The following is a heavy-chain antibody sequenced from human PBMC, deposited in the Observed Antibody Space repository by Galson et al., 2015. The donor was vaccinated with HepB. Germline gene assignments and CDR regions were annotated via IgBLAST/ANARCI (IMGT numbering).Heavy chain of an antibody. CDR3: ARGKGDGYNNNWFDP. Sequence: SLRLSCAASGFTFSDYYMSWIRQAPGKGLEWVSYINSSGSTIYYADSVKGRFTISRDNAKNSLYLQMNSLRAEDTAVYYCARGKGDGYNNNWFDPWGQGTLVTVSS. J-gene: IGHJ5*02. V-gene: IGHV3-11*01. CDR2: INSSGSTI. D-gene: IGHD5-24*01. CDR1: GFTFSDYY.